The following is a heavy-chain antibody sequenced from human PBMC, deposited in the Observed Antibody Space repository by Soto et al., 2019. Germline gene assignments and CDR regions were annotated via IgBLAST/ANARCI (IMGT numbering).Heavy chain of an antibody. CDR1: GFTFSSYG. CDR3: ARGELHDYKTSHFDY. CDR2: IWYDGSNK. V-gene: IGHV3-33*01. J-gene: IGHJ4*02. D-gene: IGHD4-4*01. Sequence: QVQLVESGGGVVQPGRSLRLSCAASGFTFSSYGMHWVRQAPGKGLEWVAVIWYDGSNKYYADSVKGRFPISRDNSKNTLYLQMNSLRAEDTAVYYCARGELHDYKTSHFDYWGQGTLVTVSS.